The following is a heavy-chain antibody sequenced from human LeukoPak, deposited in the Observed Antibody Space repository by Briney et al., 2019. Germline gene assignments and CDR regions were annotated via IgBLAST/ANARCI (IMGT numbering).Heavy chain of an antibody. J-gene: IGHJ3*02. Sequence: ASVKVSCKASGYTFTGHYMHWVRQAPGQGLEWMGWINPNSGGTNYARKFQGRVTMTRDTSISTAYMELSRLRSDDTAVYYCASSYYDSSGSAFDIWGQGTMVTVSS. CDR2: INPNSGGT. CDR1: GYTFTGHY. V-gene: IGHV1-2*02. D-gene: IGHD3-22*01. CDR3: ASSYYDSSGSAFDI.